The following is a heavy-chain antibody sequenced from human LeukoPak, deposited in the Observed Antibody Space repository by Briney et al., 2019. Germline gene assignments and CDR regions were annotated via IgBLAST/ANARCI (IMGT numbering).Heavy chain of an antibody. V-gene: IGHV3-23*01. CDR3: AKESGYSYGYVSY. D-gene: IGHD5-18*01. Sequence: GGSLRLSCAASGFTFSNYAMSWVRQAPGKGLEWVSVMSGSGGSTLYADSVKGRFTISRDNSKNTLFLQMNSLRAEDTAVYYCAKESGYSYGYVSYWGQGTLVTVSS. CDR2: MSGSGGST. J-gene: IGHJ4*02. CDR1: GFTFSNYA.